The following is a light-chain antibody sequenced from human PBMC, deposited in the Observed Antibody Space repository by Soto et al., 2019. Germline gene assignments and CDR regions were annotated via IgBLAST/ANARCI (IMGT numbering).Light chain of an antibody. J-gene: IGKJ2*01. CDR3: QPYYSTRT. V-gene: IGKV4-1*01. Sequence: DIVMTQSPDYLAVSLGERVTINCKSSQSVLSSSNNKNYLAWYQQKPGQPPKLLIHWASTQESDVPDRFSGSGSGTDLAPTISSLQAEDIAVYYCQPYYSTRTFGQGTKLEIK. CDR1: QSVLSSSNNKNY. CDR2: WAS.